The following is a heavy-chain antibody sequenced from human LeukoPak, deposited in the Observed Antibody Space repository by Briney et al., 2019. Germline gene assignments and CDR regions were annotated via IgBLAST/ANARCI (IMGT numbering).Heavy chain of an antibody. Sequence: GGSLRLSCAASGFTVSTNYMSWVRQAPGKGLEWVSVIYSDGSTYYADSVKGRFTMSRHNSKNTLYLQINSLRAEDTAVYYCVYVDTVMATGDYWGQGTLVTVSS. D-gene: IGHD5-18*01. CDR2: IYSDGST. CDR1: GFTVSTNY. CDR3: VYVDTVMATGDY. V-gene: IGHV3-53*04. J-gene: IGHJ4*02.